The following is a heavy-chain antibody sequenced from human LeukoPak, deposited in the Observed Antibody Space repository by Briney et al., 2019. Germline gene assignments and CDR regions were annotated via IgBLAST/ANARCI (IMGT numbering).Heavy chain of an antibody. Sequence: SETLSLTCTVSGFSISSGSYFWSWIRQPAGKGLEWIGRIYTSGSTNYNPSPKSRVTISVDTSKNQFSLKLSSVTAADTAVYYCARNDILTGYCFDYWGQGTLVTVSS. V-gene: IGHV4-61*02. CDR2: IYTSGST. CDR3: ARNDILTGYCFDY. CDR1: GFSISSGSYF. D-gene: IGHD3-9*01. J-gene: IGHJ4*02.